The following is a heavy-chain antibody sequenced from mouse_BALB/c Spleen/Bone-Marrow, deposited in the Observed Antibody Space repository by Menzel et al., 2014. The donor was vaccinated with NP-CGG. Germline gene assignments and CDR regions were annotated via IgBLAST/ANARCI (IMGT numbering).Heavy chain of an antibody. D-gene: IGHD1-1*01. CDR3: ARMGDYSYYFDY. CDR1: GYAFSSYW. J-gene: IGHJ2*01. CDR2: IYPGDGDT. Sequence: QVQLQQSGAELVSPGSSVKISCKASGYAFSSYWMNWVKQRPGQGLEWIGQIYPGDGDTNYNGKFKGKATLTADKSSSTAYIQLSSLTSEDSAVYFCARMGDYSYYFDYWGQGTTLTVSS. V-gene: IGHV1-80*01.